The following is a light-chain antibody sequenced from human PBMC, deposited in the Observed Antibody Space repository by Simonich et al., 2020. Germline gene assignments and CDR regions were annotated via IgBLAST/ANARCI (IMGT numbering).Light chain of an antibody. V-gene: IGLV2-14*03. CDR3: SSYTSSSTGV. CDR2: YFS. Sequence: QSALTQPASVSGSPGQSITISCTGTSSDVGGYNYVSWYQQHPGQAPKLMIYYFSNRPSGVSKRFSGSKSGNTASLTISGLQAEDEADYYCSSYTSSSTGVFGGGTKLTVL. J-gene: IGLJ3*02. CDR1: SSDVGGYNY.